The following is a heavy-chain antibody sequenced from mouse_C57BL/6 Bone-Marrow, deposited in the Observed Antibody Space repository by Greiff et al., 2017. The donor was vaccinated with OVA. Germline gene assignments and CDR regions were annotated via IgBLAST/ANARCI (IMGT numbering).Heavy chain of an antibody. D-gene: IGHD2-3*01. Sequence: QVQLQQPGAELVKPGASVKMSCKASGYTFTSYWITWVKQRPGQGLAWIGDIYPGSGSTNYNEKLKSKATLTVDTSSSTASMQLSHLTSVAAAFYYCAICGYYRYYYSMYYWGQGTAATVSS. V-gene: IGHV1-55*01. CDR3: AICGYYRYYYSMYY. J-gene: IGHJ4*01. CDR2: IYPGSGST. CDR1: GYTFTSYW.